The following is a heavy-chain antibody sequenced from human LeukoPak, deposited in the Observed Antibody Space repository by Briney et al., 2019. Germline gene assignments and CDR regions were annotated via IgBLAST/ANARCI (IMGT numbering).Heavy chain of an antibody. CDR1: GFTFSSYA. Sequence: PGGSLRLSCAASGFTFSSYAMHWVRQAPGKGLEWVAVISYDGSNKYYADSVKGRFTISRDNAKNTLYLQMNSLRLEDTAVYYCARENLAAAADYWGQGTVVTVSS. CDR3: ARENLAAAADY. CDR2: ISYDGSNK. V-gene: IGHV3-30*04. D-gene: IGHD6-25*01. J-gene: IGHJ4*02.